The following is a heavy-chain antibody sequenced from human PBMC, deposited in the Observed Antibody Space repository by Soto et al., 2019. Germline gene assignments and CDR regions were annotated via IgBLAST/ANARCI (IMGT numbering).Heavy chain of an antibody. V-gene: IGHV1-8*01. D-gene: IGHD3-3*01. Sequence: QVQLVQSGAEVKKPGASVKVSCKASGYTFTSYDINWVRQAPGQGLEWMGWMSPNSGNTVYAKKFQGRVTMTRNNSLSTAYMALSCLRSEVTAVYYCARDDFWRGETNYYSYYGMDVWGQGTTVTVSS. CDR3: ARDDFWRGETNYYSYYGMDV. CDR1: GYTFTSYD. CDR2: MSPNSGNT. J-gene: IGHJ6*02.